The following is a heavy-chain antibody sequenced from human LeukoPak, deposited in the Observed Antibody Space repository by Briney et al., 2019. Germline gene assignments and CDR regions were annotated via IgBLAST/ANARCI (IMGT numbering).Heavy chain of an antibody. CDR1: GGSFSGYY. CDR2: INHSGST. J-gene: IGHJ5*02. CDR3: ARDRQWLVDH. V-gene: IGHV4-34*01. D-gene: IGHD6-19*01. Sequence: KPSETLSLTCAVYGGSFSGYYWSWIRQPPGKGLEWIGEINHSGSTNYNPSLKSRVTISVDTSKNQFSLKLTSVTAADTAVYYCARDRQWLVDHWGQGTLVTVSS.